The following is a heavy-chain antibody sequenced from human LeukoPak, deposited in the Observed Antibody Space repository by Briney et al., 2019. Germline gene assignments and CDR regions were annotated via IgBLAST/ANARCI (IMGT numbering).Heavy chain of an antibody. CDR2: IVVGSGNT. CDR3: AARPLGVVVTAIPPPPDAFDI. J-gene: IGHJ3*02. V-gene: IGHV1-58*02. Sequence: ASVKVSCKASGFTFTSSAMQWVRQARGQRLEWIGWIVVGSGNTNYAQKFQERVTITRDMSTSTAYMELSSLRSEDTAVYYCAARPLGVVVTAIPPPPDAFDIWGQGTMVTVSS. D-gene: IGHD2-21*02. CDR1: GFTFTSSA.